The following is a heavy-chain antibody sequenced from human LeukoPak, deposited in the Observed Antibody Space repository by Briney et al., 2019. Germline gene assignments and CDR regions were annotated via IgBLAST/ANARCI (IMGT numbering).Heavy chain of an antibody. Sequence: SETLSLTCTVSGGSISSTTYYWGWIRQPPGKGLKWIGSIYYTGSSYYNPSLKSRVTISVDTSKNQFSLRLSSVTAADTAVYHCARHGHHGDHDYWGQGTLVTVSS. CDR2: IYYTGSS. CDR1: GGSISSTTYY. CDR3: ARHGHHGDHDY. J-gene: IGHJ4*02. D-gene: IGHD2-21*02. V-gene: IGHV4-39*01.